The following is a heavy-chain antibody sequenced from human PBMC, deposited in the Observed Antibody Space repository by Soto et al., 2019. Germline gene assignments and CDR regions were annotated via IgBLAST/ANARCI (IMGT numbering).Heavy chain of an antibody. Sequence: SETLSLTCTVSGGSISSYYWSWIRQPPGKGLEWIGYIYYSGSTNYNPSLKSRVTISVDTSKNQFSLKLSSVTAADTAVYYCARGGSYYDFWSGYWPGGMDFWGQGTTVTVSS. CDR1: GGSISSYY. CDR2: IYYSGST. D-gene: IGHD3-3*01. V-gene: IGHV4-59*01. CDR3: ARGGSYYDFWSGYWPGGMDF. J-gene: IGHJ6*02.